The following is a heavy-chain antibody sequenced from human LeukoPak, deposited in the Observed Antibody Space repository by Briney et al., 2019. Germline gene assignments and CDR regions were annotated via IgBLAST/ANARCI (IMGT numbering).Heavy chain of an antibody. Sequence: EGSLRLSCAASGFTFSSYAMSWVRQAPGKGLEWVSAISGSGRSTYYADSVKGRFTMSRDNSKNTLYLQMSSLRAEDTAVYYCAKLGGSGYSYGTDVWGQGTTVTVSS. CDR3: AKLGGSGYSYGTDV. J-gene: IGHJ6*02. CDR1: GFTFSSYA. V-gene: IGHV3-23*01. CDR2: ISGSGRST. D-gene: IGHD5-18*01.